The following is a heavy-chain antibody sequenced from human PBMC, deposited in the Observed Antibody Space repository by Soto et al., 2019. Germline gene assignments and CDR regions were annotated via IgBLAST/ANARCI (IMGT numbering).Heavy chain of an antibody. CDR2: INPSGGST. J-gene: IGHJ5*02. Sequence: QVQLVQSGAEVKKPGASVKVSCKASGYTFTSYYMHWVRQDPGQGLEWMGIINPSGGSTSYAQKFQGRVTMTRDTSTSTVYMELSSLRSEDTAVYYCAAHATVTATGYWFDPWGQGTLVTVSS. CDR1: GYTFTSYY. CDR3: AAHATVTATGYWFDP. V-gene: IGHV1-46*01. D-gene: IGHD4-17*01.